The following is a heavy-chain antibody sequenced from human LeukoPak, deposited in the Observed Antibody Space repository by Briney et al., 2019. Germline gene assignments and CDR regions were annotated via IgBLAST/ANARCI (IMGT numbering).Heavy chain of an antibody. V-gene: IGHV4-34*01. D-gene: IGHD3-9*01. Sequence: SETLSLTCAVYGGSFSGYYWSWIRQPPGKGLEWIGEINHSGSTNYNPSLKSRVTISVDTSKNQFSLKLRSVTAADTAVYYCARGGRRGWLLSAYYFDYWGQGTLVTVSS. CDR1: GGSFSGYY. CDR3: ARGGRRGWLLSAYYFDY. J-gene: IGHJ4*02. CDR2: INHSGST.